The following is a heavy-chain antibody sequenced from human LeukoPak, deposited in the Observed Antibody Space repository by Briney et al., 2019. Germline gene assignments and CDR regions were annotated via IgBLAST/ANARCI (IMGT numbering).Heavy chain of an antibody. J-gene: IGHJ6*03. Sequence: PSETLSLTCTVSGGSIRSYYWSWIRQPPGKGLEWIGYIYYSGSTNYNPPPKSRVTTSVDTSKNHISLKRSSVIPPDTPAYYSARVLGHYYYYMDVWGKGTTVTVSS. CDR2: IYYSGST. V-gene: IGHV4-59*08. CDR1: GGSIRSYY. CDR3: ARVLGHYYYYMDV.